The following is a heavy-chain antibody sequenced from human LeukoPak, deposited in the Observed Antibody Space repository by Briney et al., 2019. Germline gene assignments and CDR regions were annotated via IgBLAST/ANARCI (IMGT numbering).Heavy chain of an antibody. V-gene: IGHV1-8*01. CDR2: MNPNSGNT. CDR1: GYTFTSYD. D-gene: IGHD3-9*01. Sequence: ASVKVSCKASGYTFTSYDINWVRQATGQGLEWMGWMNPNSGNTGYAQKFQGRVTMTRNTSISTAYMELSSLRSEDTAVYYCARTPSVLRYFDWLSGAFNIWGQGTVVTVSS. J-gene: IGHJ3*02. CDR3: ARTPSVLRYFDWLSGAFNI.